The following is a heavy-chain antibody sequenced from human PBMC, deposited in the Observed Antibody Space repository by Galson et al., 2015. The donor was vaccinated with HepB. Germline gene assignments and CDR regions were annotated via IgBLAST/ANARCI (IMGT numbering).Heavy chain of an antibody. V-gene: IGHV3-74*01. CDR1: GFTFSNNW. CDR2: INTDGSNT. J-gene: IGHJ5*02. D-gene: IGHD3-22*01. CDR3: VRDADSGYYVT. Sequence: SLRLSCAVSGFTFSNNWMYWVRQAPGKGLVWVSRINTDGSNTNYADSVKGRFTISRDNAKNTLYLQMNGLRVEDTAIYYCVRDADSGYYVTWGQGTLVTVSS.